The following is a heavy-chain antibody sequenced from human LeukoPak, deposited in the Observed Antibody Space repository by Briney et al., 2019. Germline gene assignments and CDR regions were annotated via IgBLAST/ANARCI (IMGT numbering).Heavy chain of an antibody. D-gene: IGHD3-22*01. CDR1: GFTFSSYA. CDR3: AKDPYDSSGYYQNY. CDR2: ISGSGRST. Sequence: GGSLRLSCAASGFTFSSYAMTWVRQAPGKGLEWVSAISGSGRSTYYADSMKGRFTISRDNSKNTLYLQMNSLRAEDTAVYYCAKDPYDSSGYYQNYWGQGTLVTVSS. V-gene: IGHV3-23*01. J-gene: IGHJ4*02.